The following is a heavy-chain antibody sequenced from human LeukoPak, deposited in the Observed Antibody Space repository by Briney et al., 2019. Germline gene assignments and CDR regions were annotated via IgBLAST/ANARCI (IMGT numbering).Heavy chain of an antibody. V-gene: IGHV3-48*01. CDR2: ISSSSSTI. D-gene: IGHD3-22*01. J-gene: IGHJ4*02. CDR3: ARGSTYYDSSGQVPFDY. Sequence: GGSLRLSCAASGFTFSSYSMNWVRQAPGKGLEWVSSISSSSSTIYYADSVKGRFTISRDNGKNTLYLQMNSLRAEDTAVYYCARGSTYYDSSGQVPFDYWGQGTLVTVSS. CDR1: GFTFSSYS.